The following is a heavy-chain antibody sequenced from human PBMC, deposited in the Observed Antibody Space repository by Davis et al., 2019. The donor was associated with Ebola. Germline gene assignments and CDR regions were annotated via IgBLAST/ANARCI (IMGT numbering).Heavy chain of an antibody. CDR3: ARGTDGYNPGGYFDS. CDR1: GYSFTNYW. J-gene: IGHJ4*02. CDR2: IYSGDSDT. V-gene: IGHV5-51*01. D-gene: IGHD5-24*01. Sequence: KVSCKGSGYSFTNYWIAWVRQMPGKGPEWMGIIYSGDSDTRYSPSFEGQVTISVDRSISTAHLQWSSLKASDTAMYYCARGTDGYNPGGYFDSWGQGTLVTVSS.